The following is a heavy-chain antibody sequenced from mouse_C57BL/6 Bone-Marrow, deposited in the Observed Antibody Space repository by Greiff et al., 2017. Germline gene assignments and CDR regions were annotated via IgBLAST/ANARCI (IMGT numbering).Heavy chain of an antibody. CDR1: GYTFTSYW. D-gene: IGHD2-3*01. CDR3: ARGYYRDYYAMDY. Sequence: VKLQQPGAELVKPGASVKMSCKASGYTFTSYWITWVKQRPGQGLEWIGDIYPGSGSTNYNEKFKSKATLTVDTSSSTAYMQLSSLTSEDSAVYYCARGYYRDYYAMDYWGQGTSVTVSS. J-gene: IGHJ4*01. V-gene: IGHV1-55*01. CDR2: IYPGSGST.